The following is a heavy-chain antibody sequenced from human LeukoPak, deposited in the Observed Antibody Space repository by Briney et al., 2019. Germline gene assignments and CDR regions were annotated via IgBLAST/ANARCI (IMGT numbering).Heavy chain of an antibody. J-gene: IGHJ3*02. CDR1: GYTFTSYD. CDR2: MNPNSGNT. Sequence: ASVKVSCKASGYTFTSYDINWVRQATGQGPEWMGWMNPNSGNTGYAQKFQGRVTMTRNTSISTAYMELSSLRSEDTAVYYCARQAAAAGNDAFDIWGQGTMVTVSS. CDR3: ARQAAAAGNDAFDI. V-gene: IGHV1-8*01. D-gene: IGHD6-13*01.